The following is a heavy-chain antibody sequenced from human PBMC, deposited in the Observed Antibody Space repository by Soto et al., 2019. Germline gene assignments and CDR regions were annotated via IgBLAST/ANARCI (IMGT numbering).Heavy chain of an antibody. CDR2: IYDSGST. D-gene: IGHD3-9*01. CDR1: GGSISHFY. CDR3: GASYYASLTGHFAFDI. V-gene: IGHV4-59*01. J-gene: IGHJ3*02. Sequence: QVQLQESGPRLVKPSETLSLTCTVSGGSISHFYWSWIRQSTGKGLEWLGYIYDSGSTSYNPSLRSRVTMSMDTSETQFFLNLTSVTAADTAVYFCGASYYASLTGHFAFDIWGHGTMVTVSS.